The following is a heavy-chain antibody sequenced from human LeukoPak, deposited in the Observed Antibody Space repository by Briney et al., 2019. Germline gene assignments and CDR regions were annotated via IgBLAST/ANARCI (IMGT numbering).Heavy chain of an antibody. V-gene: IGHV4-39*07. Sequence: SETLSLTCTVSGGSISSSSYYWGWIRQPPGKGLEWIGSIYYSGSTYYNPSLKSRVTISVDTSKNQFSLKLSSVTAADTAVYYCARAHSIASYYYGVDVWGQGTTVTVSS. CDR1: GGSISSSSYY. D-gene: IGHD2/OR15-2a*01. J-gene: IGHJ6*02. CDR2: IYYSGST. CDR3: ARAHSIASYYYGVDV.